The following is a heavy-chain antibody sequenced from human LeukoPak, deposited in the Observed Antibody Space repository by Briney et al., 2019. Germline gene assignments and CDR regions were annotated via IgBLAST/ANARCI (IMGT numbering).Heavy chain of an antibody. J-gene: IGHJ4*02. V-gene: IGHV4-59*10. CDR1: GGSFSYYY. Sequence: SETLSLTCAVYGGSFSYYYWSWIRQPAGKGLEWIGRMYTSGSTNYNPSLKSRVSMSVDTSKNQSSLKLSSVTAADTAVYYCARRYYGSGTNYFDYWGQGTLVTVSS. CDR3: ARRYYGSGTNYFDY. D-gene: IGHD3-10*01. CDR2: MYTSGST.